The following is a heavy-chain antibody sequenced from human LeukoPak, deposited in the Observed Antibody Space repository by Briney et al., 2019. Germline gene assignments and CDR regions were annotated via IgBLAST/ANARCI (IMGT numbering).Heavy chain of an antibody. V-gene: IGHV1-69*05. CDR2: IIPIFGTA. CDR3: ARHIIEYSSSSASGY. CDR1: GGTFSSHA. J-gene: IGHJ4*02. D-gene: IGHD6-6*01. Sequence: SVKVSCKASGGTFSSHAISWVRQAPGQGLEWMGRIIPIFGTANYAQKFQGRVTITTDESTSTAYMELSSLRSEDTAVYYCARHIIEYSSSSASGYWGQGTLVTVSS.